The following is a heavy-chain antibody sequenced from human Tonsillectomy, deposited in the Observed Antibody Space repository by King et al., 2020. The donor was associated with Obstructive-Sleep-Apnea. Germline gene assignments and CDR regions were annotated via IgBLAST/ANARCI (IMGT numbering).Heavy chain of an antibody. Sequence: VQLVESGGTLVQPGRSLRLSCAASGFTFDDYAMHWVRQAPGKGLEWVSGISWNSGSIGYADSVKGRFTISRDNAKNSLYLQMNSLRAEDTALYYCAKAGSIYYGMDVWGQGTTVTVSS. CDR1: GFTFDDYA. J-gene: IGHJ6*02. CDR3: AKAGSIYYGMDV. D-gene: IGHD6-13*01. V-gene: IGHV3-9*01. CDR2: ISWNSGSI.